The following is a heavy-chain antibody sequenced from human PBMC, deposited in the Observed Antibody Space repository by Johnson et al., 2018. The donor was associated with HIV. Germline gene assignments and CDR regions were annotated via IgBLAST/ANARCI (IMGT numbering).Heavy chain of an antibody. D-gene: IGHD4-23*01. V-gene: IGHV3-30*04. Sequence: QVLLVESGGGVVQPGDSLRLSCAEYGSTFRGYALHWVRQAPGKGLEWVALISYDGTDQYYADSVKARFTISRDNSKNTLYLQMNSLRGDDTGVYYCARDPGHGGRLDDAFDFRGQGTKVIVSS. CDR1: GSTFRGYA. CDR2: ISYDGTDQ. CDR3: ARDPGHGGRLDDAFDF. J-gene: IGHJ3*01.